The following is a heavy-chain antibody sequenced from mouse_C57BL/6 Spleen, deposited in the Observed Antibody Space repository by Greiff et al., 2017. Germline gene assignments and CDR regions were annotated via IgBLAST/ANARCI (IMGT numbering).Heavy chain of an antibody. CDR3: ARSLYYSNYGDY. Sequence: QLQQSGPELVKPGASVKISCKASGYTFTDYYMNWVKQSHGKSLEWIGNINPNNGGTSYNQKFKGKATLTVDKSSSTAYMELRSLTSEDSAVYYCARSLYYSNYGDYWGQGTTLTVSS. CDR2: INPNNGGT. CDR1: GYTFTDYY. V-gene: IGHV1-26*01. J-gene: IGHJ2*01. D-gene: IGHD2-5*01.